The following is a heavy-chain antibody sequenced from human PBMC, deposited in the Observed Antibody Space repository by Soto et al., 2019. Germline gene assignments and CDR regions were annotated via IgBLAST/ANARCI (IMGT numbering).Heavy chain of an antibody. J-gene: IGHJ6*01. CDR1: GFTFISHW. V-gene: IGHV3-74*01. CDR2: INVDGSNR. D-gene: IGHD3-3*02. Sequence: EVQLVESGGGLVQPGGSLRLSCAASGFTFISHWIHWVRQAPGKGLVWVSRINVDGSNRNYADSVKGRFTISRDNAKNTVYLQMNSLRADDTAVYFCARGIYQKYGMDVW. CDR3: ARGIYQKYGMDV.